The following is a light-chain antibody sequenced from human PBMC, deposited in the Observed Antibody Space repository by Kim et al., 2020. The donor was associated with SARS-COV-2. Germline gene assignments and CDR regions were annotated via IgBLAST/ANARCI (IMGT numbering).Light chain of an antibody. V-gene: IGKV1-39*01. CDR1: QYISKF. Sequence: DIQMTQSPSSLSASVGDRVTITCRASQYISKFFNWYQQKPGEAPTLLIYGASRLQSGVPLRFSGSGYGTDFTLTISSLQPEDSATYYCQQSYRTPPTFGQGTKVDI. CDR3: QQSYRTPPT. J-gene: IGKJ1*01. CDR2: GAS.